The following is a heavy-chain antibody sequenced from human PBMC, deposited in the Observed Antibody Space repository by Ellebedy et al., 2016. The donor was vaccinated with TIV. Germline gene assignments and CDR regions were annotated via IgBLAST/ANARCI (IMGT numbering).Heavy chain of an antibody. CDR3: TRHQDSSGWYNYYYGMDV. D-gene: IGHD6-19*01. V-gene: IGHV3-73*01. J-gene: IGHJ6*02. CDR1: GFTFSSYW. CDR2: IRSKANSYAT. Sequence: GGSLRLSXAASGFTFSSYWMHWVRQASGKGLEWVGRIRSKANSYATAYAASVKGRFTISRDDSKNTAYLQMNSLKTEDTAVYYCTRHQDSSGWYNYYYGMDVWGQGTTVTVSS.